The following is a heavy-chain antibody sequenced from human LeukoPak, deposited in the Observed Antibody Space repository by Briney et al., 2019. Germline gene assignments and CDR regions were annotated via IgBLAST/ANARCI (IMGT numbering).Heavy chain of an antibody. CDR2: INHSGST. J-gene: IGHJ4*02. CDR3: AGEYYYGSGATPDY. D-gene: IGHD3-10*01. V-gene: IGHV4-34*01. CDR1: GGSFSGYY. Sequence: SETLSLTCAVYGGSFSGYYWSWIRQPPGKGLEWIGEINHSGSTNYNPSLKSRVSISVDTSKNQFSLKLSSVTAADTAVYYCAGEYYYGSGATPDYWGQGTLVTVSS.